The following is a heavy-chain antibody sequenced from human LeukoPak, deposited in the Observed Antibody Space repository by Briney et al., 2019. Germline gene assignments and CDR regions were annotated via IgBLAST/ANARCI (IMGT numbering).Heavy chain of an antibody. Sequence: SETLSLTCTVSGGSISSYHWSWIRQPPGKGLEWIGYIHNSGSSNYNPSLKSRVTTSVDTSKNQFSLKLSSATAADTAVYYCARHAGSSTSWYDYWGQGTLVTVSS. J-gene: IGHJ4*02. CDR2: IHNSGSS. D-gene: IGHD6-13*01. V-gene: IGHV4-59*08. CDR3: ARHAGSSTSWYDY. CDR1: GGSISSYH.